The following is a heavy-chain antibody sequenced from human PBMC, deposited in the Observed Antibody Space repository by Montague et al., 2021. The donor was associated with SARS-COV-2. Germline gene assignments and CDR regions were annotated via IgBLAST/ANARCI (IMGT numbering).Heavy chain of an antibody. Sequence: SLRLSCAASGFTFSSYSMNWVRQAPGKGLEWVSSISRSSNYIYYADSVKGRFTISRDNAKNSLYLQMNSLRAEDTAVYYCARAFVVPWGPWGQGTLVTVSS. V-gene: IGHV3-21*01. D-gene: IGHD7-27*01. CDR2: ISRSSNYI. J-gene: IGHJ5*02. CDR3: ARAFVVPWGP. CDR1: GFTFSSYS.